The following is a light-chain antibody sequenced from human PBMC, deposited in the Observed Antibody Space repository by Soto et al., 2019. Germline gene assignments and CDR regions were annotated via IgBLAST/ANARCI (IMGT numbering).Light chain of an antibody. V-gene: IGLV2-14*01. CDR3: SSYTTSSTYV. Sequence: SVLRQPSAVCGSPGQPNTISCTATISDVGTYNYVSWYQQHPGKVPKLIIYEVTKRPSGVSNRFSGHKSGNTASLTISGLQAQDEADYYCSSYTTSSTYVFGSGTKVTV. CDR2: EVT. J-gene: IGLJ1*01. CDR1: ISDVGTYNY.